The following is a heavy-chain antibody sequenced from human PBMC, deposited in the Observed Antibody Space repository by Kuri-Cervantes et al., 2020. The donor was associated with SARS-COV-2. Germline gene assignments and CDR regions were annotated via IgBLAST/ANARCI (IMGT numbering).Heavy chain of an antibody. CDR2: IYHSGST. V-gene: IGHV4-38-2*02. Sequence: SETLSLTCTVSGGSISSHYWGWIRQPPGKGLEWIGSIYHSGSTYYNPSLKSRVTISVDTSKNQFSLKLSSVTAADTAVYYCARGVGGYCSSTSCYPYNWFDPWGQGTLVTVSS. CDR3: ARGVGGYCSSTSCYPYNWFDP. J-gene: IGHJ5*02. CDR1: GGSISSHY. D-gene: IGHD2-2*01.